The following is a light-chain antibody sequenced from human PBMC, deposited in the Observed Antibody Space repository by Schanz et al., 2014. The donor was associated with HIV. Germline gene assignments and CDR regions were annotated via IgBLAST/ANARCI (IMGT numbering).Light chain of an antibody. V-gene: IGLV2-8*01. CDR1: SSDIG. CDR3: ASYGGSNNLL. Sequence: SALTQPPSASGSPGQSVAISCTGASSDIGVSWYQQYPGNAPKLMIFAVNRRTSGVPDRFSGSQSGNPAFLLVSGLQDEDEADYYCASYGGSNNLLFGGGTKLTVL. J-gene: IGLJ2*01. CDR2: AVN.